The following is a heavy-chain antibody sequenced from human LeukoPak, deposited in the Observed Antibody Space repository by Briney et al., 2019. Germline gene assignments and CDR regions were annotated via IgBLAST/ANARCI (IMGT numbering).Heavy chain of an antibody. J-gene: IGHJ4*02. V-gene: IGHV3-23*01. CDR1: GFTFSSYA. D-gene: IGHD2-15*01. CDR2: ISGSGGST. Sequence: GGSLRLSCAASGFTFSSYAMSWVRQAPGKGLEWVSAISGSGGSTYYADSVKGRFTISRDNSKNTVYLQMNSLRAEDTAVYYCAKDREDIVVVVAATFIFWGQGTLVTVSS. CDR3: AKDREDIVVVVAATFIF.